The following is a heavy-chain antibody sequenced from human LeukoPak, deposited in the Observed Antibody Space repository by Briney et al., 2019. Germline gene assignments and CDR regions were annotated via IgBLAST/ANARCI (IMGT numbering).Heavy chain of an antibody. J-gene: IGHJ4*02. CDR1: GFTFSSYS. CDR3: ARGSGGRKDDF. D-gene: IGHD1-26*01. V-gene: IGHV3-74*01. CDR2: IGSDGSS. Sequence: GGSLRLSCAASGFTFSSYSMHWVRHAPGKGLVWVSRIGSDGSSHYADSVKGRFTISRDNAKNTLSLQMNSLRAEDTAMYYCARGSGGRKDDFWGQGTLVTVSS.